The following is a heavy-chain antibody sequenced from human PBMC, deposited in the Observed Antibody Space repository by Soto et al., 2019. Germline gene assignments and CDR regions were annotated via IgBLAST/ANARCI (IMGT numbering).Heavy chain of an antibody. CDR3: ARGVSAGVDY. CDR1: GYSFTSLD. D-gene: IGHD1-26*01. J-gene: IGHJ4*02. Sequence: ASVKVSCKASGYSFTSLDINWVRQTAGQGLEWVGWMQPSTGRTGYAQKFQGRATMTRDTSINTAYMELTTLTSDDTAFYYCARGVSAGVDYWGQGTLVTVSS. V-gene: IGHV1-8*01. CDR2: MQPSTGRT.